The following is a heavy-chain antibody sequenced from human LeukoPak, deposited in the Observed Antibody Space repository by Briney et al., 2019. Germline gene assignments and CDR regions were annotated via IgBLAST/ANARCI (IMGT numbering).Heavy chain of an antibody. V-gene: IGHV4-31*03. J-gene: IGHJ4*02. CDR1: GGSISSGGYY. CDR2: IYYSGST. D-gene: IGHD3-10*01. Sequence: SETLSLTCTVSGGSISSGGYYWSWIRQHPGKDLEWIGYIYYSGSTYYNPSLKSRVTISVDTSKNQFSLKLSSVTAADTAVYYCARDHMVRQPLWGQGTLVTVSS. CDR3: ARDHMVRQPL.